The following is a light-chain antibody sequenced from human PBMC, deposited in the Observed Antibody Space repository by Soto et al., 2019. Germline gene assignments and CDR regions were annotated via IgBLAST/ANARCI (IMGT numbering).Light chain of an antibody. CDR3: AAWDDSLNGYV. Sequence: HSVLTQPPSSSWTPGQRVTISCSGSSSNIGTNTVNWYRHLPGTAPKLLIYRNNERPSGVPDRFSGSKSGTSASLAISGLQSEDEADYYCAAWDDSLNGYVFGTGTKVTVL. J-gene: IGLJ1*01. CDR1: SSNIGTNT. CDR2: RNN. V-gene: IGLV1-44*01.